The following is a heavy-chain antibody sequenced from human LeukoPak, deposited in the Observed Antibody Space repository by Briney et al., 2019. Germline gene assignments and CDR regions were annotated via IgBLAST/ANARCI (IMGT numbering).Heavy chain of an antibody. CDR3: AKDRDVVVPAKFDY. Sequence: SGGSLRLSCAASGFTFSSYAMSWVRQAPRKGLEWVSAISGSGGSTYYADSVKGRFTISRDNSKNTLYLQMNSLRAEDTAVYYCAKDRDVVVPAKFDYWGQGTLVTVSS. CDR1: GFTFSSYA. J-gene: IGHJ4*02. CDR2: ISGSGGST. V-gene: IGHV3-23*01. D-gene: IGHD2-2*01.